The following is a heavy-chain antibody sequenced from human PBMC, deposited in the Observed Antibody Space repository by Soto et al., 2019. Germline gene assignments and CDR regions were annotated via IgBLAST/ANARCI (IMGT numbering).Heavy chain of an antibody. CDR2: IYYSGNT. V-gene: IGHV4-30-4*01. J-gene: IGHJ4*02. CDR1: GGSISSGDYY. CDR3: ARVVDDILTGYSYDY. Sequence: ASETLSLTCTVSGGSISSGDYYWSWIRQPPGKGLEWIGYIYYSGNTYYNPSLKSRVTISVDTSKNQFSLKLSSVTAADTALYYCARVVDDILTGYSYDYWGQGTLVTVSS. D-gene: IGHD3-9*01.